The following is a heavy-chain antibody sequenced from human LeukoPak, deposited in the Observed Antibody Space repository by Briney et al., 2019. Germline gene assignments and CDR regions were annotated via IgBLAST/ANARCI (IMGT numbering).Heavy chain of an antibody. CDR1: GFTFSSYS. Sequence: GGSLRLSCAASGFTFSSYSMNWVRQAPGKGLEWVSSISSSSSYIYYADSVKGRSTISRDNAKNSLYLQMNSLRAEDTAVYYCARAAEMQWLVSFDYWGQGTLVTVSS. CDR3: ARAAEMQWLVSFDY. D-gene: IGHD6-19*01. V-gene: IGHV3-21*01. CDR2: ISSSSSYI. J-gene: IGHJ4*02.